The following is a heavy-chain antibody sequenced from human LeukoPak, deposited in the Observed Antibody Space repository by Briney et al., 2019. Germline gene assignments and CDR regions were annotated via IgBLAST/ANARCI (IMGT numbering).Heavy chain of an antibody. CDR2: IYYSGST. CDR1: GGSFSGYY. V-gene: IGHV4-59*01. CDR3: ARAWGARASLDY. Sequence: SETLSLTCAVYGGSFSGYYWSWIRQPPGKGLEWIGYIYYSGSTNYNPSLKSRVTISVDTSKNQFSLKLSSVTAADTAVYYCARAWGARASLDYWGQGTLVTVSS. D-gene: IGHD7-27*01. J-gene: IGHJ4*02.